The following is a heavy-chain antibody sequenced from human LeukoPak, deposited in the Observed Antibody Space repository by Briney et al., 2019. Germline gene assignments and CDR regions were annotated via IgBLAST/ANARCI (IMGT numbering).Heavy chain of an antibody. CDR2: IKWNGGST. D-gene: IGHD3-3*01. V-gene: IGHV3-20*04. J-gene: IGHJ4*02. CDR3: ARGFYYFDY. Sequence: GGSLRLSCAASGFTFDDYGMSWVRQAPGKGLEWVSGIKWNGGSTGYVDSVKGRFTISRDNAKNFLYLQMSSLRAEDTALYYCARGFYYFDYWGQGTPVTVSS. CDR1: GFTFDDYG.